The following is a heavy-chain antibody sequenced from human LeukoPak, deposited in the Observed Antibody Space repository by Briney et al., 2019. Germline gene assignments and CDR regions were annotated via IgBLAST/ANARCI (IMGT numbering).Heavy chain of an antibody. CDR1: GYSFTSYW. CDR3: ARPAGSSSRSFDY. J-gene: IGHJ4*02. CDR2: IDPSDSNT. V-gene: IGHV5-10-1*01. D-gene: IGHD6-6*01. Sequence: GESLKISCKGSGYSFTSYWISWVRQMPGKGLEWMGRIDPSDSNTNYSPSFQGHVTISADKSISTAYLQWSSLKASDTAMYYCARPAGSSSRSFDYWGQGTLVTPSS.